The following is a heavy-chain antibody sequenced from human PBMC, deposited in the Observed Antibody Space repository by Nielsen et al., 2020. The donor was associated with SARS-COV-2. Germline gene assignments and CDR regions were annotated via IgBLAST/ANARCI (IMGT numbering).Heavy chain of an antibody. CDR2: MNPNSGNT. CDR1: GYTFSTYT. J-gene: IGHJ5*02. CDR3: ARGERGVLLWFGEEPSLDP. Sequence: ASVKVSCKSSGYTFSTYTMTWVRQATGQGLEWMGWMNPNSGNTGYAQKFQGRVTMTRNTSISTAYMELSSLRSEDTAVYYCARGERGVLLWFGEEPSLDPWGQGTLVTVSS. D-gene: IGHD3-10*01. V-gene: IGHV1-8*02.